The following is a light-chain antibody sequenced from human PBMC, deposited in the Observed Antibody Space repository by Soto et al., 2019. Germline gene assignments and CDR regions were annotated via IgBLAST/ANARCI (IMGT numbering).Light chain of an antibody. J-gene: IGKJ5*01. Sequence: DTQITQSPASPAPSVRDKVTITCPESQGIRNDLGWYQQKPGKVPKRLIYAASSLQSGVPSRFSGSGSGTEFTLTINSLQPEDFATYYRLQHNSYPIPFGHGTRLAIK. CDR1: QGIRND. CDR2: AAS. CDR3: LQHNSYPIP. V-gene: IGKV1-17*01.